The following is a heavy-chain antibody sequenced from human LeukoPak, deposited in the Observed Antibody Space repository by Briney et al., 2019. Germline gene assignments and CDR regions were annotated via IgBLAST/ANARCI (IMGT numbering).Heavy chain of an antibody. J-gene: IGHJ5*02. CDR1: GYTFTSYG. V-gene: IGHV1-2*02. D-gene: IGHD2-2*01. Sequence: ASVKVSCKASGYTFTSYGISWVRQAPGQGLEWMGWINPNSGGTNYAQKFQGRVTMTGDTSISTAYMELSRLRSDDTAVYYCARARVPRRNWFDPWGQGTLVTVSS. CDR3: ARARVPRRNWFDP. CDR2: INPNSGGT.